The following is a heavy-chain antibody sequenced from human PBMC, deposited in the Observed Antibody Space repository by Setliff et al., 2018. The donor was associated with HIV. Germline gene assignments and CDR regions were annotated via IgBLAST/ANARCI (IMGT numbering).Heavy chain of an antibody. D-gene: IGHD3-9*01. V-gene: IGHV1-2*02. CDR3: ARRAEDLAINPPSFDYYFDY. J-gene: IGHJ4*02. CDR1: GYRFTDFY. CDR2: INPKSGVT. Sequence: ASVKVSCKTFGYRFTDFYVNWVRQAPGQGIEWMGWINPKSGVTKNAQKFQGRVTMTRDTSISTVYMELSSLRSDDKALYFCARRAEDLAINPPSFDYYFDYWGQGTPVTVSS.